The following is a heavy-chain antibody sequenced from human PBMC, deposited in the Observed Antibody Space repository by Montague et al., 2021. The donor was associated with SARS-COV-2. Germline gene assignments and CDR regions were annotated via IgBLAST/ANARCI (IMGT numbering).Heavy chain of an antibody. J-gene: IGHJ3*02. CDR1: GGSISSTSYY. CDR2: ISYSGST. CDR3: ARHITGSENAFDI. V-gene: IGHV4-39*01. D-gene: IGHD3-10*01. Sequence: SETLSLTCTVSGGSISSTSYYWGWIRQPPGKGLEWIGSISYSGSTYYKSSLKSRVTISVDTSKNQFSLRLSSVTAADTAVYYCARHITGSENAFDIWGQGTMVTVSS.